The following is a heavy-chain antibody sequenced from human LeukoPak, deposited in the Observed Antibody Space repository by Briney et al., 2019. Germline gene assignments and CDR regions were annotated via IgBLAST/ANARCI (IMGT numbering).Heavy chain of an antibody. CDR3: ARDGSVVDSY. CDR2: ISSSSSYI. J-gene: IGHJ4*02. CDR1: GFTLSSYA. V-gene: IGHV3-21*01. Sequence: PGGSLRLSCAASGFTLSSYAMSWVRQAPGKGLEWVSSISSSSSYIYYADSVKGRFTISRDNAKNSLYLQMNSLRAEDTAVYYCARDGSVVDSYWGQGTLVTVSS. D-gene: IGHD2-15*01.